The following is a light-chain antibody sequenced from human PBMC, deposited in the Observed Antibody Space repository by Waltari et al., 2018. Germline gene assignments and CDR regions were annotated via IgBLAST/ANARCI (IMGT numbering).Light chain of an antibody. CDR3: YAATDNNRV. CDR1: VLGRKY. J-gene: IGLJ3*02. Sequence: SYELTQPSSVSASPGQTARITCSGDVLGRKYARWFQQKPGQAPVLVIYKDSERPSGIPERFSGSSSGTTVTLTINGAQVEDEADYYCYAATDNNRVFGGGTKLIVL. V-gene: IGLV3-27*01. CDR2: KDS.